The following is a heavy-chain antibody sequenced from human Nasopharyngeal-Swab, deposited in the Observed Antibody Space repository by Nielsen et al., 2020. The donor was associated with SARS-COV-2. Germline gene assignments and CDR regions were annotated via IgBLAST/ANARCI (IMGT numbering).Heavy chain of an antibody. CDR3: AKASVDYSGSGSYSDY. CDR2: ISGSGGST. D-gene: IGHD3-10*01. CDR1: GITFSYYA. Sequence: GGSLRLSWAASGITFSYYAMSWVRQAPGRGLEWVSAISGSGGSTYYADSVKGRFTLSRDNYKNTLYLQMNSLRVEDTAVYYCAKASVDYSGSGSYSDYWGQGTLVTVSS. V-gene: IGHV3-23*01. J-gene: IGHJ4*02.